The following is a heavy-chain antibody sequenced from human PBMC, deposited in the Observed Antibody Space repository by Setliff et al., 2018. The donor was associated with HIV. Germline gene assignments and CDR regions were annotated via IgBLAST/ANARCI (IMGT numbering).Heavy chain of an antibody. J-gene: IGHJ4*02. CDR3: VEYYYDTSGYPYFDY. CDR2: IIPIFGTT. CDR1: GGTFRSYA. D-gene: IGHD3-22*01. V-gene: IGHV1-69*13. Sequence: SVKVSCKASGGTFRSYAISWVRQAPGQGLEYMGGIIPIFGTTDYAQKFRGRVTITADESRTTAYMELSSLRSEDTAVYYCVEYYYDTSGYPYFDYWGLGTLVTVSS.